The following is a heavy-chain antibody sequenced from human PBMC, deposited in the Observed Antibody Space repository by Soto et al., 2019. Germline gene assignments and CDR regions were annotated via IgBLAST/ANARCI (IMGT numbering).Heavy chain of an antibody. D-gene: IGHD6-13*01. Sequence: SETLSLTCTVSGGSISSYYWSWIRQPPGKGLEWIGDIYYSGSTNYNPSLKSRVTISVDTSKNQFSLKLSSVTAADTAVYYCARRAAGTGWFDPWGQGTLVTVSS. CDR2: IYYSGST. CDR1: GGSISSYY. J-gene: IGHJ5*02. CDR3: ARRAAGTGWFDP. V-gene: IGHV4-59*08.